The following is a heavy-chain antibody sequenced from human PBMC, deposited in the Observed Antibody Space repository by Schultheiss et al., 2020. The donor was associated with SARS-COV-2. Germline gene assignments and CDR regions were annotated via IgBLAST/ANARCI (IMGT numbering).Heavy chain of an antibody. Sequence: SETLSLTCTVSGGSIISSSYYWAWIRQPPGKGLEWIGYIYYSGSTNYNPSLKSRLTISGDTSKNQFSLKLSSVTAADTAVYYCARNTMVRGVVWFDPWGQGILVTVSS. J-gene: IGHJ5*02. CDR2: IYYSGST. CDR3: ARNTMVRGVVWFDP. V-gene: IGHV4-61*05. CDR1: GGSIISSSYY. D-gene: IGHD3-10*01.